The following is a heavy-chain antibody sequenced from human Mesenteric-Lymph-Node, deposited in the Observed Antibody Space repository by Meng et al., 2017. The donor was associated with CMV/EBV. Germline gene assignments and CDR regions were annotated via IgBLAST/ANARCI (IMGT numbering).Heavy chain of an antibody. CDR1: GGTFSSYA. CDR2: IIPIFGTA. CDR3: ARGSAWWGGGAFDI. D-gene: IGHD2-15*01. Sequence: SVKVSCKASGGTFSSYAISWVRQAPGQGLEWMGGIIPIFGTANYAQKFQGRVTITTDESTSTAYMELSSLRSEDTAVYYCARGSAWWGGGAFDIWGQGTMVTVSS. J-gene: IGHJ3*02. V-gene: IGHV1-69*05.